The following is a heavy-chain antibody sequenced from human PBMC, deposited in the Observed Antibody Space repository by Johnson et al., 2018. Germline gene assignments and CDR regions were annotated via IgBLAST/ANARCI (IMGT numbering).Heavy chain of an antibody. Sequence: VQLVQSGGGLVQPGGSLRLSCAASGFTFSSYSMNWVRQAPGKGLEWVSYISSSSSTIYYADSVKGRFTISRDNAKNSLYLQMNSLRAGDRAVYYCASLRRRGGYYLDDAFDIWGQGTMVTVSS. V-gene: IGHV3-48*01. J-gene: IGHJ3*02. CDR3: ASLRRRGGYYLDDAFDI. CDR1: GFTFSSYS. D-gene: IGHD3-22*01. CDR2: ISSSSSTI.